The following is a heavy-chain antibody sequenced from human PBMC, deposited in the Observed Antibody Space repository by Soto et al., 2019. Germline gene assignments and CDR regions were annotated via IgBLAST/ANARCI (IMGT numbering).Heavy chain of an antibody. CDR2: ISNSGGTT. CDR1: GFTFSSYA. Sequence: EMQLLESGGGLVQPGGSLRLSCAASGFTFSSYAMSWVRQAPGKGLEWVSAISNSGGTTYYADSVKGRFTVSRDSSKNTLYLQMNSLRAEDTALYYCAKDGCTNGLCSRENRYFALWGRGTLLTVSS. D-gene: IGHD2-8*01. CDR3: AKDGCTNGLCSRENRYFAL. J-gene: IGHJ2*01. V-gene: IGHV3-23*01.